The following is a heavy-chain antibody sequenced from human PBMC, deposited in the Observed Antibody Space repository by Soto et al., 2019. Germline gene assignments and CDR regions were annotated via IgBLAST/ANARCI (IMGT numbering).Heavy chain of an antibody. V-gene: IGHV4-39*01. J-gene: IGHJ5*02. CDR3: ARAGTPTYNWFDP. CDR2: IYYSGST. Sequence: SETLSLTCTVSGDSISGGAYWSWIRQHPGKGLEWIGSIYYSGSTYYNPSLKSRLTISLDTSNNQFSLKLSSVTAADTAVYYCARAGTPTYNWFDPWGQGTLVTVSS. CDR1: GDSISGGAY. D-gene: IGHD1-1*01.